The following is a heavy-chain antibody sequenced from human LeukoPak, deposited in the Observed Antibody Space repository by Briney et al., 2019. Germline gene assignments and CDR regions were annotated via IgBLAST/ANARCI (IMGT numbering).Heavy chain of an antibody. J-gene: IGHJ4*02. CDR2: IYPGDSDT. V-gene: IGHV5-51*01. CDR3: ARQLNNFDF. Sequence: GESLTISCKGSGYNFGSQWVAWVRQMPGKGLETMGIIYPGDSDTRYSPSFQGQVTISADKSINTAYLQWSSLKASDTAMYYCARQLNNFDFWGQGALVTVSS. CDR1: GYNFGSQW.